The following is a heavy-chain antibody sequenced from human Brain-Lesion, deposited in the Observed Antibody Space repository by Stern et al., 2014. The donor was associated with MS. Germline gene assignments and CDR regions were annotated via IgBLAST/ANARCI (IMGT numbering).Heavy chain of an antibody. D-gene: IGHD3-10*01. CDR3: ARGERWFDS. CDR2: VNNDGRRT. V-gene: IGHV3-74*02. CDR1: GFTFSNYW. Sequence: VQLVESGGGLVQPGGSLRLSCAASGFTFSNYWMHWVRQAPGEGLVWVSRVNNDGRRTSYADSVKGRFTMSRDNAKNTLYLQMNSLRVEDTAIYYCARGERWFDSWGQGTLVTVSS. J-gene: IGHJ5*01.